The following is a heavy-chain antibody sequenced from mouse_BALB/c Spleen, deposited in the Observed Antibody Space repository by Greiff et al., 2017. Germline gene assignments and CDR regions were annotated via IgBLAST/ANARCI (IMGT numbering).Heavy chain of an antibody. D-gene: IGHD1-1*01. J-gene: IGHJ2*01. CDR1: GFSLTSYG. CDR3: ARAYGSSYLYYFDY. V-gene: IGHV2-9*02. Sequence: VKLMESGPGLVAPSQCLSISCTVSGFSLTSYGVHWVRQPPGKGLEWLGVIWAGGSTNYNSALMSRLSISKDNSRGQVFLKMNSLQTDDTAMYYGARAYGSSYLYYFDYWGQGTTLTVSS. CDR2: IWAGGST.